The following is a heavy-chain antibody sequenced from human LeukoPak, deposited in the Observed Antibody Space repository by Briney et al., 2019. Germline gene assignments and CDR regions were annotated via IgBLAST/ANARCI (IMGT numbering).Heavy chain of an antibody. J-gene: IGHJ2*01. D-gene: IGHD3-10*01. V-gene: IGHV4-59*08. Sequence: SETLSLTCTVSGGSISSYYWSWIRQPPGKGLEWIGYIYYSGSTNYNPSLKSRVTISVDASKNQFSLKLSSVTAADTAVYYCARARDYYGSGSYFLPYFDLWGRGTLVTVSS. CDR3: ARARDYYGSGSYFLPYFDL. CDR1: GGSISSYY. CDR2: IYYSGST.